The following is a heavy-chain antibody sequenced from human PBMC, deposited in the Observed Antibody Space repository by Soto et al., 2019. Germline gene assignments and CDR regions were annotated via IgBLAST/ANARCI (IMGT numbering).Heavy chain of an antibody. CDR2: IYYSGST. V-gene: IGHV4-30-4*08. Sequence: SETLSLTCTVSSGSISNKIHYWGWIRQPPGKGLEWIGYIYYSGSTYYNPSLKSRVTISVDTSKNQFSLKLSSVTAADTAVYYCASEQYSSSSFDYWGQGTLVTVSS. D-gene: IGHD6-6*01. CDR1: SGSISNKIHY. J-gene: IGHJ4*02. CDR3: ASEQYSSSSFDY.